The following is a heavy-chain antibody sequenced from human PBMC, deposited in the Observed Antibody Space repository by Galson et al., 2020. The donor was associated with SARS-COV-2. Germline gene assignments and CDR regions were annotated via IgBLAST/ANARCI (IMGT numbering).Heavy chain of an antibody. J-gene: IGHJ4*02. CDR1: GGSISSYY. CDR3: ARGNYDFGGWFDY. D-gene: IGHD3-3*01. Sequence: SETLSLTCTVSGGSISSYYWSWIRQPPGKGLEWIGYIYYSGSTNYNPSLKSRVTISVDTSKNQFSLKLSSVTAADTAVYYCARGNYDFGGWFDYWGQGTLVTVSS. CDR2: IYYSGST. V-gene: IGHV4-59*01.